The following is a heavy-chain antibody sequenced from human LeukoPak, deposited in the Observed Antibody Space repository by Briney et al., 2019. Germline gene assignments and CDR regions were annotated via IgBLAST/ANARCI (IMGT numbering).Heavy chain of an antibody. Sequence: SETLSLTCTVSGGSISSSSYYWGWIRQPPGEGLEWIGSIYYSGNTYYNPSLKSRVTISVDTSKNQFSLKLSSVTAADTAVYYCAKAFGSSGLNFDYWGQGTLVTVSS. CDR2: IYYSGNT. V-gene: IGHV4-39*07. CDR3: AKAFGSSGLNFDY. D-gene: IGHD6-6*01. CDR1: GGSISSSSYY. J-gene: IGHJ4*02.